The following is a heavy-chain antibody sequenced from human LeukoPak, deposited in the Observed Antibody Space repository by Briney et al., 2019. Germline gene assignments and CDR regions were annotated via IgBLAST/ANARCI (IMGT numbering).Heavy chain of an antibody. J-gene: IGHJ4*02. CDR3: ARGLTVLRFLEWLVFGY. D-gene: IGHD3-3*01. CDR2: INPDSGGT. CDR1: GYTFTGYY. V-gene: IGHV1-2*02. Sequence: ASVKVSCKASGYTFTGYYMHWVRQAPGQGLEWMGWINPDSGGTNYAQKFQGRVTMTRDTSISTAYMELSRLRSDDTAVYYCARGLTVLRFLEWLVFGYWGQGTLVTVSS.